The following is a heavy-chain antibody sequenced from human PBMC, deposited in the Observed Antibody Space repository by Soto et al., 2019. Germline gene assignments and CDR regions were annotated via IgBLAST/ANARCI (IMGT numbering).Heavy chain of an antibody. D-gene: IGHD5-12*01. CDR2: IYYTGST. J-gene: IGHJ5*01. V-gene: IGHV4-59*01. Sequence: SWPLSLTCTVPGAPISASYWSWIRQPPRKGLEWIGHIYYTGSTNYNPSLKSRVTISVDTSKNQFSLNLTSVTAADTAVYYCALRRDGFPGFWIDSWGQAAVVTLSS. CDR1: GAPISASY. CDR3: ALRRDGFPGFWIDS.